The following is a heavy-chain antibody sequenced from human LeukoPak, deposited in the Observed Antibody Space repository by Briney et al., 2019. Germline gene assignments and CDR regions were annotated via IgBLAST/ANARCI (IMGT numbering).Heavy chain of an antibody. V-gene: IGHV3-11*06. CDR3: AGPGYCSGGSCYDLYYFDY. CDR2: ISSSSSYT. CDR1: GFTFSDYY. D-gene: IGHD2-15*01. J-gene: IGHJ4*02. Sequence: KPGGSLRLSCAASGFTFSDYYMSWIRQAPGKGLEWVSYISSSSSYTNYADSVKGRFTISRDNAKNSLYLQMNSLRAEDTAVYYCAGPGYCSGGSCYDLYYFDYWGQGTLVTVSS.